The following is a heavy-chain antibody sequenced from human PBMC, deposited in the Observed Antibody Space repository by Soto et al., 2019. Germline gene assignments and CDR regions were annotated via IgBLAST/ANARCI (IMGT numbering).Heavy chain of an antibody. CDR3: ARVGDGYNNFDY. CDR2: IYYSGST. V-gene: IGHV4-59*01. J-gene: IGHJ4*02. CDR1: GGSIRSYY. Sequence: PSETLSLTCTVTGGSIRSYYWSWIRQPPGKGLECIVYIYYSGSTNYNPSLKSRVTTSVDTSKNQFSLKLTSVTAADTAVYYCARVGDGYNNFDYWGPGTLVTVSS. D-gene: IGHD3-16*01.